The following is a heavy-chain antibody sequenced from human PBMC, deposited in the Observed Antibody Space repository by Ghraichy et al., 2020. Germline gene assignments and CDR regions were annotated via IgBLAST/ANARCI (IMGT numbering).Heavy chain of an antibody. D-gene: IGHD1-26*01. CDR1: GFTVSNNY. V-gene: IGHV3-53*01. J-gene: IGHJ4*02. Sequence: GGSLRLSCAASGFTVSNNYMSWVRQAPGKGLEWVSVIYSGGNTYYADSVKGRFTISRDNSTHTLYLQMNSLSAEDTAVYYCARELVGAMDYWGQGNLVTVSS. CDR3: ARELVGAMDY. CDR2: IYSGGNT.